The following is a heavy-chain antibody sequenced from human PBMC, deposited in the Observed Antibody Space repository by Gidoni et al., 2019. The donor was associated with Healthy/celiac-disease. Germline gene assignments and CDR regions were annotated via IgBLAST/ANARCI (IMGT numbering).Heavy chain of an antibody. D-gene: IGHD1-26*01. Sequence: EVQLLESGGGLVQPGGSLRLSCAASGFTFSSYAMSWVRQAPGQGLEWGSAISDTGGSKDYADTVKGRFTISRDNYKNTLYLQMNSLRAGDTAVYYCAKDVEGSGSYLNCYFDLWGRGTLVTVSS. CDR1: GFTFSSYA. CDR3: AKDVEGSGSYLNCYFDL. J-gene: IGHJ2*01. CDR2: ISDTGGSK. V-gene: IGHV3-23*01.